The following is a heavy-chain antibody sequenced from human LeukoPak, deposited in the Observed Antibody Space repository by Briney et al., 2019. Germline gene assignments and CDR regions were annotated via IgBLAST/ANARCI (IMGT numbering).Heavy chain of an antibody. J-gene: IGHJ4*02. CDR3: ARVGGWEPKLHGVTFDY. V-gene: IGHV4-59*01. D-gene: IGHD1-26*01. CDR1: GGSISSYY. CDR2: IYYTGST. Sequence: PSETLSLTCTVSGGSISSYYWSWLRQPPGKGLEWIGYIYYTGSTNYNPSLTSRVTMSADTYKNQFSLKLSSVTAADTAGYFCARVGGWEPKLHGVTFDYLGQGTLVTVPS.